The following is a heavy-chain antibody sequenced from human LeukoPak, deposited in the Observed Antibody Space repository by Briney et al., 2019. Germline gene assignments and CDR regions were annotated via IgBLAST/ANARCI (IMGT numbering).Heavy chain of an antibody. Sequence: GGALRLSCAASGFTVSSNYMSWVRQAPGKGLEWVSVIYSGGSTYYADSVKGRFTISRDNSKNTLYLQMNSLRAEDTAVYYCAREACSGGSCYFRCWGQGTRVTVSS. CDR2: IYSGGST. D-gene: IGHD2-15*01. CDR3: AREACSGGSCYFRC. V-gene: IGHV3-53*01. CDR1: GFTVSSNY. J-gene: IGHJ4*02.